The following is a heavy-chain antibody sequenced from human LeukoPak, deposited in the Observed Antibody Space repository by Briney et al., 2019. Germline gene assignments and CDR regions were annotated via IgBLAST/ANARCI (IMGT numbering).Heavy chain of an antibody. CDR2: IHPGNSNI. V-gene: IGHV5-51*01. Sequence: GESLKISCKASGYSFTNYWIGWVRQMPGKGLEWMGIIHPGNSNIRYSPSFEGQVTISADKSISTAYLQWSSLKASDSAMYYCANFYGDKDSDFAYWGQGTPVTVSS. J-gene: IGHJ4*02. D-gene: IGHD4-23*01. CDR3: ANFYGDKDSDFAY. CDR1: GYSFTNYW.